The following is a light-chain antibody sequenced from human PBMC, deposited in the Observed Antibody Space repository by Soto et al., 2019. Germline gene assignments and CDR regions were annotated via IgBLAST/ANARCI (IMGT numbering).Light chain of an antibody. CDR1: QSVVTSW. CDR3: QQSYGTPRT. CDR2: GAF. V-gene: IGKV3-20*01. Sequence: VLTQSPGTLSLFPGEGASLSCRASQSVVTSWLAWYQQRPGQPPRLLIYGAFYRATGIPDRFSGSGSGTDFTLSISRLEPEDFLTYYCQQSYGTPRTFGQGTKVEIK. J-gene: IGKJ1*01.